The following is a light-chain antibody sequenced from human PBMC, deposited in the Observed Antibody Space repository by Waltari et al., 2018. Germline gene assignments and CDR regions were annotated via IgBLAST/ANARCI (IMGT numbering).Light chain of an antibody. CDR3: QQHGTLPAT. CDR1: QTVSSSS. V-gene: IGKV3-20*01. CDR2: RAS. J-gene: IGKJ1*01. Sequence: DIVLTQSPGTASSSPGERVTLSCRASQTVSSSSLAWYQQKPGQAPRLVIYRASRRATGIPDRFSGSGSGTDFSLTISRLEPEDFAVYYCQQHGTLPATFGQGTKVEIK.